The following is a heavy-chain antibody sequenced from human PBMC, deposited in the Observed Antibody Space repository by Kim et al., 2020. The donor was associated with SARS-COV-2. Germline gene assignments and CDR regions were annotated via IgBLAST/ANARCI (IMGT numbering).Heavy chain of an antibody. V-gene: IGHV1-3*01. D-gene: IGHD2-15*01. Sequence: ASVKVSCKASGYTFTSYAMHWVRQAPGQRLEWMGWINAGNGNTKYSQKFQGRVTITRDTSASTAYMELSSLRSEDTAVYYCARDEACSGGSCYSGMAPRNWFDPWGQGTLVTVSS. CDR2: INAGNGNT. CDR1: GYTFTSYA. CDR3: ARDEACSGGSCYSGMAPRNWFDP. J-gene: IGHJ5*02.